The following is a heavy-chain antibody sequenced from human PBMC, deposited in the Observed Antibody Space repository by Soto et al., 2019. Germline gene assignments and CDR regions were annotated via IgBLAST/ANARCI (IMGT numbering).Heavy chain of an antibody. CDR1: GFTFSSYA. Sequence: GGSLRLSCAAPGFTFSSYAMHWVRQAPGKGLEWVAVISYDGSNKYYADSAKGRFTISRDNSKNTLYLQMNSRRAEDTAVYYCARDQGAEPFYYYYGMDVWGQGTTVTVSS. D-gene: IGHD1-1*01. CDR3: ARDQGAEPFYYYYGMDV. CDR2: ISYDGSNK. J-gene: IGHJ6*02. V-gene: IGHV3-30-3*01.